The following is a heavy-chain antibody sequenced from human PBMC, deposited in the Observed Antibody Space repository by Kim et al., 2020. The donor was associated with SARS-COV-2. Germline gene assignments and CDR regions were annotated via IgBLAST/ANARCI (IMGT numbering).Heavy chain of an antibody. CDR1: GGSISSSSYY. Sequence: SETLSLTCTVSGGSISSSSYYWGWIRQPPGKGLEWIGSIYYSGSTYYNPSRKSRVTISVDTSKNQFSLKLSSVTAAKTAVYYCARDSTVSTRDYYYYGMGIWGAGATVTVSS. CDR2: IYYSGST. D-gene: IGHD1-20*01. CDR3: ARDSTVSTRDYYYYGMGI. J-gene: IGHJ6*04. V-gene: IGHV4-39*07.